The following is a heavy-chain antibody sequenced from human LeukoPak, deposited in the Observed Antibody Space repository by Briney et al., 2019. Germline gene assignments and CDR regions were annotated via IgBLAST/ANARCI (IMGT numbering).Heavy chain of an antibody. J-gene: IGHJ4*02. D-gene: IGHD4-11*01. Sequence: GSLRLSFSASGFTFSTYSMNWGRQAPGKGLGWVSYISTTTSAIYYADSVKGRFTVSRDNAKSSLYLQMNSLRADDTAVYYCARAPYSERGGSDYWGQGTLVTVSS. CDR3: ARAPYSERGGSDY. V-gene: IGHV3-48*01. CDR2: ISTTTSAI. CDR1: GFTFSTYS.